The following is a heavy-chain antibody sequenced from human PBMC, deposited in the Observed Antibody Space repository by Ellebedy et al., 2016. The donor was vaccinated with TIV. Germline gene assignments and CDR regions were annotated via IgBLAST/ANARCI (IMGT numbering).Heavy chain of an antibody. V-gene: IGHV4-39*01. CDR2: IYYSGST. CDR3: VGQSVAARYSSGWYSHAGKDY. CDR1: GGSISSSSYY. J-gene: IGHJ4*02. D-gene: IGHD6-19*01. Sequence: MPSETLSLTCTVSGGSISSSSYYWGWIRQPPGKGLEWSGSIYYSGSTYYNPSLKSRVTISVDTSKNQFSLKLSSVTAADTAVYYCVGQSVAARYSSGWYSHAGKDYWGQGTLVTVSS.